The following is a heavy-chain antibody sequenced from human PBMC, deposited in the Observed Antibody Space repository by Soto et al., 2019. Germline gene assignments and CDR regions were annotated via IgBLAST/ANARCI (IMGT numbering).Heavy chain of an antibody. Sequence: SQTLSLTCVISGDSVSSNSAAWNWIRQSPSRGLEWLGRTYYRSKWYKEYAASVKSRITINPDTSKNQFSLQLNSVSPEDTDVYYCARNVGWLDPGGQGSLVTVSS. CDR3: ARNVGWLDP. CDR1: GDSVSSNSAA. CDR2: TYYRSKWYK. D-gene: IGHD1-26*01. V-gene: IGHV6-1*01. J-gene: IGHJ5*02.